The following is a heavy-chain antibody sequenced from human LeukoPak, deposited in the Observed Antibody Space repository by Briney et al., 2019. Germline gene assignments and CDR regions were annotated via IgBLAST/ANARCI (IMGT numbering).Heavy chain of an antibody. D-gene: IGHD1-26*01. CDR1: GYTFTGYY. Sequence: ASVTVSCKASGYTFTGYYMHWVRQAPGQGLEWMGWINPNSGGTNYAQKFQGRVTMTRDTSISTAYMELSRLRSDDTAVYYCARDNRVGATSSYFDYWGQGTLVTVSS. CDR2: INPNSGGT. CDR3: ARDNRVGATSSYFDY. V-gene: IGHV1-2*02. J-gene: IGHJ4*02.